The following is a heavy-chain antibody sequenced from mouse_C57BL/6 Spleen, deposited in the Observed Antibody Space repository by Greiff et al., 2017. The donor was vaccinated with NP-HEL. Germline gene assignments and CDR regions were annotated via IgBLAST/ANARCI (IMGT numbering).Heavy chain of an antibody. D-gene: IGHD1-1*01. V-gene: IGHV5-4*01. J-gene: IGHJ3*01. CDR1: GFTFSSYA. Sequence: EVMLVESGGGLVKPGGSLKLSCAASGFTFSSYAMSWVRQTPEKRLEWVATISDGGSYTYYPDNVKGRFTISRDNAKNNLYLQMSHLKSEDTAMYYCAREGFITTFAYWGQGTLVTVSA. CDR3: AREGFITTFAY. CDR2: ISDGGSYT.